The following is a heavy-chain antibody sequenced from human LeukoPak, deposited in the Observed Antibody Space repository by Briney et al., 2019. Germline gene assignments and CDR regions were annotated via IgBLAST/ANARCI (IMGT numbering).Heavy chain of an antibody. Sequence: GGSLRLSCAASGFTFSSYDMHWVRQAPGKGLEWVAVISYDGSSKYYADSVKGRFTISRDNSKNTLYLQMNSLRAEDTAVYYCVATVTILDYWGQGTLVTVSS. CDR2: ISYDGSSK. J-gene: IGHJ4*02. V-gene: IGHV3-30-3*01. CDR3: VATVTILDY. CDR1: GFTFSSYD. D-gene: IGHD4-17*01.